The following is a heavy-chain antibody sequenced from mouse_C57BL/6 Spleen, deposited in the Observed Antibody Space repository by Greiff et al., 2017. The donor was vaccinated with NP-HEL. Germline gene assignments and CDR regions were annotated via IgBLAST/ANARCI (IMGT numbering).Heavy chain of an antibody. D-gene: IGHD1-1*01. Sequence: LQESGAELVRPGSSVKLSCKDSYFAFMASAMHWVKQRPGHGLEWIGSFTMYSDATEYSENFKGKATLTANTSSNTAYMQLSSLTTEDSAIYYCARSTTTVVASDYWGQGTTLTVSS. CDR2: FTMYSDAT. CDR1: YFAFMASA. J-gene: IGHJ2*01. CDR3: ARSTTTVVASDY. V-gene: IGHV1-49*01.